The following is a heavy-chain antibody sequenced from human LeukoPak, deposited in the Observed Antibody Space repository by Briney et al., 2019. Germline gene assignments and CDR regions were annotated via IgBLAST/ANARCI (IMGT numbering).Heavy chain of an antibody. CDR2: ISGSGGST. J-gene: IGHJ4*02. D-gene: IGHD6-19*01. V-gene: IGHV3-23*01. CDR3: ARILSSGWYYFDY. CDR1: GFTFSRYA. Sequence: GGSLRLSCAASGFTFSRYAMTWVRQAPGRGLEWVSAISGSGGSTHYADSVKGRFTISKDDSKNTLNLQMNSLRAEDTATYFCARILSSGWYYFDYWGQGTLVTVSS.